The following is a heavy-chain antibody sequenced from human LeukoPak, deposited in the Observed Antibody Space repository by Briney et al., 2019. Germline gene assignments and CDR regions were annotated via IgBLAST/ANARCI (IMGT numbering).Heavy chain of an antibody. D-gene: IGHD3-16*01. CDR1: RFTFSDYD. V-gene: IGHV3-23*01. Sequence: GGSLRLSCAASRFTFSDYDMASVPHTPGKGLEWVSTVSKSGDSTYYADSVKGRFTVSRDNSKDTLFLQMNNLRVNDAAVYYCARHWVWGQGTLVTVSS. CDR3: ARHWV. CDR2: VSKSGDST. J-gene: IGHJ4*02.